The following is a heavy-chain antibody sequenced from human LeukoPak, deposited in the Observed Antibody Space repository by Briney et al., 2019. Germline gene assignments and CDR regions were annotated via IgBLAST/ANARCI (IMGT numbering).Heavy chain of an antibody. CDR1: GYTFTGYY. CDR2: IYPKSGGT. CDR3: ARIAGSGSLNWFDP. D-gene: IGHD3-10*01. Sequence: EASVKVSCTASGYTFTGYYLHWVRQAPGQGPEWMGWIYPKSGGTNSAQKFQGRVTLTRDTSISTTYMELTGLRSDDTAMYYCARIAGSGSLNWFDPWGQGTLVTVSS. V-gene: IGHV1-2*02. J-gene: IGHJ5*02.